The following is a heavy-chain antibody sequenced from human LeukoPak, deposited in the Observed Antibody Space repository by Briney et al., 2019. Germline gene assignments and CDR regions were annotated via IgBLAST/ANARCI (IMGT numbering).Heavy chain of an antibody. D-gene: IGHD3-3*01. J-gene: IGHJ6*02. CDR3: AKDGITISGAYYYGMDV. CDR2: ISGSGGST. Sequence: GGSLRLSRAASGFTFSSYAMSWVRQAPGKGLEWVSAISGSGGSTYYADSVKGRFTISRDNSKNTLYLQMNSLRAEDTAVYYCAKDGITISGAYYYGMDVWGQGTTVTVSS. V-gene: IGHV3-23*01. CDR1: GFTFSSYA.